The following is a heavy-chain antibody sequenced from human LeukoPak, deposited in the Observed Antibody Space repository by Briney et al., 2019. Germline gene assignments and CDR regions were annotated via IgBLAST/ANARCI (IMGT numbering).Heavy chain of an antibody. Sequence: SETLSLTCTVSGGSISSSSYYWGWIRQPPGKGLEWIGSIYYSGSTYYNPSLKSRVTISVDTSKNQFSLKLSSVTAADTAVYYCARDYILTGYYIGGNWFDPWGQGTLVTVSS. D-gene: IGHD3-9*01. CDR1: GGSISSSSYY. CDR3: ARDYILTGYYIGGNWFDP. V-gene: IGHV4-39*07. J-gene: IGHJ5*02. CDR2: IYYSGST.